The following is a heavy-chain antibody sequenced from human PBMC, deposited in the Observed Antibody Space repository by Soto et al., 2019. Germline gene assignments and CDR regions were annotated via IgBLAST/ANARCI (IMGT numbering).Heavy chain of an antibody. D-gene: IGHD3-22*01. CDR2: ISSSSSYI. CDR3: ARSETYYYDSSGYYHYFDH. Sequence: EVQLVESGGGLVKPGGSLRLSCAASGFTFSSYSMNWVRQAPGKGLEWVSSISSSSSYIYYADSVKGRFTISRDNAKNSLYLRMSSLRAEDTAVYYCARSETYYYDSSGYYHYFDHWCQGTLVTVSS. J-gene: IGHJ4*02. V-gene: IGHV3-21*01. CDR1: GFTFSSYS.